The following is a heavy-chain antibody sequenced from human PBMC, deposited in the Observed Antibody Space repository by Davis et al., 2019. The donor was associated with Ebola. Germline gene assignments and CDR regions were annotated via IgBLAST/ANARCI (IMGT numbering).Heavy chain of an antibody. Sequence: GRSLRLSCAPSGFTLSSYWMSWVRQAPGKGLEWVANIKEDGSEKYYVDSVKGRFTMSRDNTKNSLYLQINSLRAEDTAVYYCARARYSDYWGQGTLVTVSS. V-gene: IGHV3-7*01. CDR1: GFTLSSYW. J-gene: IGHJ4*02. CDR3: ARARYSDY. CDR2: IKEDGSEK.